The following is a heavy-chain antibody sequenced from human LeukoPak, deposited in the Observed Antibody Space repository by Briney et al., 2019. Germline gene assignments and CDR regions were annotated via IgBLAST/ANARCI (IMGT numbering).Heavy chain of an antibody. Sequence: VGSLRLSCAASGFTFSDHWMHWVRQAPGKGLEWLSRIYNDGGRTSYADSVKGRFTISRDNGKNTLFLQLNSLRAEDTAVYYCARGSSGWYVDYWGRGTLVTFSS. CDR1: GFTFSDHW. J-gene: IGHJ4*02. CDR3: ARGSSGWYVDY. V-gene: IGHV3-74*01. CDR2: IYNDGGRT. D-gene: IGHD6-19*01.